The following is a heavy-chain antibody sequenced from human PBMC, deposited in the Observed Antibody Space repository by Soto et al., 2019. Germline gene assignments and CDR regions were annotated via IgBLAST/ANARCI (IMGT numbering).Heavy chain of an antibody. D-gene: IGHD6-13*01. CDR3: ARDKQQFGHNWFDP. CDR2: IYTSGST. Sequence: QVQLQESGPGLVKPSETLSLTCTVAGGSISSYYWSWIRQPAGKGLEWIGRIYTSGSTNYNPSLKSRVTMSVDTSKNQFSLKLSSVTAADTAVYYCARDKQQFGHNWFDPWGQGTLVTVSS. CDR1: GGSISSYY. V-gene: IGHV4-4*07. J-gene: IGHJ5*02.